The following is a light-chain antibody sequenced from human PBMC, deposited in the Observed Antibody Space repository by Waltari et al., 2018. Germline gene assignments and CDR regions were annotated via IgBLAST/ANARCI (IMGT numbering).Light chain of an antibody. CDR1: QAINKY. Sequence: DIQMTQSPSSLSASVGDRVTITCRASQAINKYLAWYQQRPGGVPRLLIYALSSLQSGVPSRFSGSGFGTDFTLTISSLQPEDVATYYCQKYISVPYTFGQGTKVEIK. V-gene: IGKV1-27*01. CDR2: ALS. CDR3: QKYISVPYT. J-gene: IGKJ1*01.